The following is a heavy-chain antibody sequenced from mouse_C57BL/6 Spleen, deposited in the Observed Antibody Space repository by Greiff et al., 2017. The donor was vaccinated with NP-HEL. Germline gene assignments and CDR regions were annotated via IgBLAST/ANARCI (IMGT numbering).Heavy chain of an antibody. CDR3: AREDFYDGRYWYFDV. V-gene: IGHV1-18*01. Sequence: EVKLVESGPELVKPGASVKIPCKASGYTFTDYNMDWVKQSHGKSLEWIGDINPNNGGTIYNQKFKGKATLTVDKSSSTAYMELRSLTSEDTAVYYCAREDFYDGRYWYFDVWGTGTTVTVSS. CDR1: GYTFTDYN. CDR2: INPNNGGT. D-gene: IGHD2-3*01. J-gene: IGHJ1*03.